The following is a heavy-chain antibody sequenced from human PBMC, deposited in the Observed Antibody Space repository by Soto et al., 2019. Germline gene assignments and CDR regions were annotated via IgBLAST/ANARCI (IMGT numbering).Heavy chain of an antibody. CDR3: SRELFGGYSPAAY. CDR2: INLSGTT. J-gene: IGHJ4*02. V-gene: IGHV4-4*02. D-gene: IGHD2-15*01. CDR1: GGSVSATNW. Sequence: QVQLQESGPGLVKPSGTLSLTCAVSGGSVSATNWWSWIRQPPGKGLEWIGEINLSGTTNYNPSLQRRVTMSIQQSQNHGSLTLTAVTAADTAVYYCSRELFGGYSPAAYGGQGTLVTVSS.